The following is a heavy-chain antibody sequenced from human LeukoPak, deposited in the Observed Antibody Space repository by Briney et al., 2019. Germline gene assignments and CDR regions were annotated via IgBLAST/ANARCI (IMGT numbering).Heavy chain of an antibody. D-gene: IGHD7-27*01. CDR1: GYTLTELS. Sequence: SCKVSGYTLTELSMHWVRQAPGKGLVWVSRIKGDGSSTIYADSVKGRFTISRDNAKNTVSLQMNSLRDEDTAVYYCVRGGGTGEFDYWGQGTLVTVSS. J-gene: IGHJ4*02. CDR3: VRGGGTGEFDY. V-gene: IGHV3-74*01. CDR2: IKGDGSST.